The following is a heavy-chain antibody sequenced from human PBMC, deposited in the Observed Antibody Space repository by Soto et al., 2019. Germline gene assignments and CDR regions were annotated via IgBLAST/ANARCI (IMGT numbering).Heavy chain of an antibody. CDR1: GYSFTSYW. D-gene: IGHD6-19*01. CDR3: AREQWLARGWLDP. V-gene: IGHV5-51*01. Sequence: GESLKISCRGSGYSFTSYWIGWVRQMPGKGLEWMGIIYPGDSDTRYSPSFQGQVTISADKSISTAYLQWSSLKASDTAMYYCAREQWLARGWLDPWGQGTLVTVYS. J-gene: IGHJ5*02. CDR2: IYPGDSDT.